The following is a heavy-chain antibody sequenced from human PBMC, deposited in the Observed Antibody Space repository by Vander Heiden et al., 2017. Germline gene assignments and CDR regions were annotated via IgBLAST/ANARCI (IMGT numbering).Heavy chain of an antibody. J-gene: IGHJ2*01. Sequence: QVQLQESGPGLVKPSESLSRTCTVSGGSISGYYWSWIRQPPGKGLEWIGYIYYSGSTNYNPSLKSRVTISVDTSKNQFSLKLSSVTAADTAVYYCARGSGADWYFDLWGRGTLVTVSS. CDR2: IYYSGST. CDR3: ARGSGADWYFDL. CDR1: GGSISGYY. V-gene: IGHV4-59*01. D-gene: IGHD1-26*01.